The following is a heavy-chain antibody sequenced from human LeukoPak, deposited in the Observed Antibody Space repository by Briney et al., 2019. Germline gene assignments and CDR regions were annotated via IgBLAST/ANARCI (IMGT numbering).Heavy chain of an antibody. CDR3: VKDRSGQVGRSFYYYGMDV. CDR1: GFTFSNYA. Sequence: GGSLRLSCSASGFTFSNYAMHWVRQAPGKGLEYVSSVGSNGGDTSYADSVKGRFTISRDNSKNTLYLQMSSLRTEDTAVYFCVKDRSGQVGRSFYYYGMDVWGQGATVTVSS. D-gene: IGHD6-25*01. J-gene: IGHJ6*02. V-gene: IGHV3-64D*06. CDR2: VGSNGGDT.